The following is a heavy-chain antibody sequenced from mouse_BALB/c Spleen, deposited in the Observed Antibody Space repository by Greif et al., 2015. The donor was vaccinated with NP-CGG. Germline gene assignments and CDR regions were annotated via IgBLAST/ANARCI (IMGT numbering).Heavy chain of an antibody. CDR3: GRSRTTVVAPYFDY. V-gene: IGHV1-37*01. Sequence: EVQLQQSGPELVKPGASVKISCKASGYSFTGYFMSWVKQSHGKSLEWIGRINPYNGDTFYNQKFKGKATLTVDKSSSAAHMELLSLTSEDSAVYYCGRSRTTVVAPYFDYWGQGTTLTVSS. J-gene: IGHJ2*01. CDR1: GYSFTGYF. D-gene: IGHD1-1*01. CDR2: INPYNGDT.